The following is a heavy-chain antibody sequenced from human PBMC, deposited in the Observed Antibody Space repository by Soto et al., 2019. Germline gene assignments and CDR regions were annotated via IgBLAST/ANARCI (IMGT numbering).Heavy chain of an antibody. CDR2: SGTT. J-gene: IGHJ4*02. CDR3: ATYGGNTGRFDY. Sequence: SSSNYYWGWIRQPPGKGLQWIGSGTTYYNPSLRGRVTISVDPSENQFSLHLTSVTAADTAVYYCATYGGNTGRFDYWGLGTLVT. CDR1: SSSNYY. V-gene: IGHV4-39*01. D-gene: IGHD4-17*01.